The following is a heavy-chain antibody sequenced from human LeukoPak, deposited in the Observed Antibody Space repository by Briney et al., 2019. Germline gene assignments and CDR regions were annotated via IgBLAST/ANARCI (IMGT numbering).Heavy chain of an antibody. CDR1: XXSXSNNSAV. J-gene: IGHJ4*02. D-gene: IGHD2-21*01. CDR3: VRLVGGDIDY. V-gene: IGHV6-1*01. CDR2: TYYRSKLYN. Sequence: LSLTXXVSXXSXSNNSAVWDWIRXAPSRGLEWLGRTYYRSKLYNDYGASVKSRITLNPHTSNNQFSLQLNSVTPEDTAVYFCVRLVGGDIDYWGQGTLVTVSS.